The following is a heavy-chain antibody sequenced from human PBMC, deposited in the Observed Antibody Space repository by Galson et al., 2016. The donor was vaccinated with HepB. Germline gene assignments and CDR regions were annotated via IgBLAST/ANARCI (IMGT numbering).Heavy chain of an antibody. CDR2: ISGSGGST. CDR1: GFTFNNYA. J-gene: IGHJ4*02. CDR3: AKGVRSIAYYYFDY. V-gene: IGHV3-23*01. Sequence: SLRLSCAASGFTFNNYAVSWVRQAPGKGPEWVSSISGSGGSTYYADSVKGRFTISRDNSKNTLYLQMKNLRVEHTAVYYCAKGVRSIAYYYFDYWGQGAQVTVSS. D-gene: IGHD2-21*01.